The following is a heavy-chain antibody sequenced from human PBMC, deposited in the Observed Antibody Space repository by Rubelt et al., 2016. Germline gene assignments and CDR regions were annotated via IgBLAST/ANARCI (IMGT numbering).Heavy chain of an antibody. Sequence: QVQLVQSGAEVKKPGASVKVSCKASGYTFTSYGISWVRQAPGQGLEWMGWISAYNGNTNYAQKLQGRVTMTTDPSTSTAYMELTNRGSEDTAVYYCARADCGSDCYPRGYFQPWGQGTLVTVSS. D-gene: IGHD2-21*02. CDR1: GYTFTSYG. V-gene: IGHV1-18*01. CDR2: ISAYNGNT. J-gene: IGHJ1*01. CDR3: ARADCGSDCYPRGYFQP.